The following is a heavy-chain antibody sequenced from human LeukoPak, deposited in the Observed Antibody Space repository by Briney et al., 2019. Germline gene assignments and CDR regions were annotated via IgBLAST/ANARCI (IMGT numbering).Heavy chain of an antibody. D-gene: IGHD1-20*01. CDR2: INHSGST. V-gene: IGHV4-34*01. CDR3: ATSTNLLTGTTLGYFDY. J-gene: IGHJ4*02. CDR1: GGSFSGYY. Sequence: TSETLSLTCAVYGGSFSGYYWSWIRQPPGKGLEWIGEINHSGSTNYNPSLKSRVTISVDTSKNQFSLKLSSVTAADTAVYYCATSTNLLTGTTLGYFDYWGQGTLVTVSS.